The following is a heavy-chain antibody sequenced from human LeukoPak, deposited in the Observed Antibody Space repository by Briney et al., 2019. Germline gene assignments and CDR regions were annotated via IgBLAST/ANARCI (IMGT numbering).Heavy chain of an antibody. J-gene: IGHJ4*02. CDR1: GFTFSSYS. V-gene: IGHV3-21*01. CDR3: ARLVSSSWDYRGVDY. CDR2: ISSSSSYI. D-gene: IGHD6-13*01. Sequence: PGGSLRLSCAASGFTFSSYSMNWVRQAPGKGLEWVSSISSSSSYIYYADSVKGRFTISRDNAKNSLYLQMNSLRAEDTAVYYCARLVSSSWDYRGVDYWGQGTLVTVSS.